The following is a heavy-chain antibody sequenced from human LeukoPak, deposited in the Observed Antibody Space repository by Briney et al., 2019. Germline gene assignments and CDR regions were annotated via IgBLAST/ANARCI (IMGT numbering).Heavy chain of an antibody. CDR1: GFTFSSYG. CDR3: AKVRYCSGVSCYPDDN. Sequence: PGGSLRLSCAASGFTFSSYGMHWVRQAPGKGLEWVAFIRYDGSNKYYADSVKGRFTISRDNSKNMLYLEMNSLSTEDTAVYYCAKVRYCSGVSCYPDDNWGQGTLVTVSS. CDR2: IRYDGSNK. D-gene: IGHD2-15*01. J-gene: IGHJ4*02. V-gene: IGHV3-30*02.